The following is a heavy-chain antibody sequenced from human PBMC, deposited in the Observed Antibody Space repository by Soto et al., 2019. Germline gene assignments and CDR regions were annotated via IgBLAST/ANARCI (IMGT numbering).Heavy chain of an antibody. Sequence: GGSLRLSCAASGFTFSSYAMSWVRQAPGKGLEWVSVISGSADSTYYADSVKGRFTISRDNSKNTLYLQMNSLRAEDTAVYYCARAFGSGSYYKVLFGYFDYWGQGTLVTVS. CDR3: ARAFGSGSYYKVLFGYFDY. J-gene: IGHJ4*02. V-gene: IGHV3-23*01. D-gene: IGHD3-10*01. CDR2: ISGSADST. CDR1: GFTFSSYA.